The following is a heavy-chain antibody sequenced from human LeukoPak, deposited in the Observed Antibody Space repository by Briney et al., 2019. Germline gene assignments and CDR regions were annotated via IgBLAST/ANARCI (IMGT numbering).Heavy chain of an antibody. V-gene: IGHV3-23*01. CDR2: ISGSGGST. J-gene: IGHJ4*02. D-gene: IGHD1-26*01. CDR1: GFTFSSYA. CDR3: AKTPAKVGATTPFDY. Sequence: TGGSLRLSCAASGFTFSSYAMSWVRQAPGKGLEWVSAISGSGGSTYYADSVKGRFTISRDNSKNTLYLQMNSLRAEDTAVYYCAKTPAKVGATTPFDYWAREPWSPSPQ.